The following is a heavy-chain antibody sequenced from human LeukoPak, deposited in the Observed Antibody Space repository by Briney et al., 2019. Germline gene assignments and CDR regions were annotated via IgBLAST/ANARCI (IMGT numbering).Heavy chain of an antibody. J-gene: IGHJ6*02. Sequence: GGSLRLSCAASGFTVSSNYMSWVRQAPGKGLEWVSVIYSGGSTYYADSVKGRFTISRDNSKNTLYLQMNSLRAEDTAVYYCARLLRGSSWYHYYGMDVWGQGTTVTVSS. CDR3: ARLLRGSSWYHYYGMDV. CDR2: IYSGGST. D-gene: IGHD6-13*01. V-gene: IGHV3-66*04. CDR1: GFTVSSNY.